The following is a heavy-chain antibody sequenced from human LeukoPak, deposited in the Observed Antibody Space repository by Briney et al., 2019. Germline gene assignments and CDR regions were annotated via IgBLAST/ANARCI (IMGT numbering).Heavy chain of an antibody. D-gene: IGHD3-9*01. CDR1: GFTFSSYE. CDR3: AKDFTPRYFDWLSNPNYYYYMDV. Sequence: GGSLRLSCAASGFTFSSYEMNWVRQAPGKGLEWVSYISSSGSTIYYADSVKGRFTISRDNSKNTLYLQMNSLRAEDTAVYYCAKDFTPRYFDWLSNPNYYYYMDVWGKGTTVTISS. CDR2: ISSSGSTI. J-gene: IGHJ6*03. V-gene: IGHV3-48*03.